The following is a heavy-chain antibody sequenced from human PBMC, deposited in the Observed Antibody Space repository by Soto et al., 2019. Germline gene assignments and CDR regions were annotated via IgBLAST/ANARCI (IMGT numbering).Heavy chain of an antibody. CDR2: MSGSSSTT. CDR1: GLTFSNYA. D-gene: IGHD1-7*01. CDR3: AKSQERELPRVIDF. Sequence: GGSLRLSCATSGLTFSNYAMSWVRQAPGGGLEWVSSMSGSSSTTYYADSVRGRFTISRDRSKNTLYLQMSSLRAEDTALYYCAKSQERELPRVIDFWGQGTLVTVSS. J-gene: IGHJ4*02. V-gene: IGHV3-23*01.